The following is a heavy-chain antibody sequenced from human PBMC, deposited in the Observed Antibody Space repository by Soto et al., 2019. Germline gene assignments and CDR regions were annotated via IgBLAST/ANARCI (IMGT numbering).Heavy chain of an antibody. D-gene: IGHD4-4*01. CDR2: ISYTGIP. Sequence: ETLSLTCTVSVGSIRSYYGSWIRQPPGKGLEWIGYISYTGIPKYNPSLKIRVTISLDTSKNQFSLKVTSVTAADTAVYFCARDYSNYSWLDPWGQGTLVTVSS. J-gene: IGHJ5*02. CDR1: VGSIRSYY. CDR3: ARDYSNYSWLDP. V-gene: IGHV4-59*01.